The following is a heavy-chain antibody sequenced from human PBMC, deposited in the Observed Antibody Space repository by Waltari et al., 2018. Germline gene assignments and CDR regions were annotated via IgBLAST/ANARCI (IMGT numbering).Heavy chain of an antibody. Sequence: VQLVQSGAEVKKPGSSVKVSCKVSGGTFNNSGISWVRQAPGQGLEWMGGVIPVLGAATYAQKFQGRVIISAEESAGTVYMELSSLRSGDTAIYYCAFDGSGSEDYFDFWGQGTLVTVSA. CDR2: VIPVLGAA. CDR3: AFDGSGSEDYFDF. V-gene: IGHV1-69*01. D-gene: IGHD3-10*01. CDR1: GGTFNNSG. J-gene: IGHJ4*02.